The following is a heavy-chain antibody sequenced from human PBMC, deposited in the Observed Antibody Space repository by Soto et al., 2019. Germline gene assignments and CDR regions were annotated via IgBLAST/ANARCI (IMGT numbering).Heavy chain of an antibody. J-gene: IGHJ6*03. CDR2: ISSSSSYI. V-gene: IGHV3-21*01. D-gene: IGHD2-15*01. CDR1: GLTFSSYS. Sequence: GGSLRLSCAASGLTFSSYSMNWVRQDPGKGLEWVSSISSSSSYIYYADSVKGRFTISRDNAKNSLYLQMNSLRAGDTAVYYCAREGEGCSGGSCYSYYYYMDVWGKGTTVTVSS. CDR3: AREGEGCSGGSCYSYYYYMDV.